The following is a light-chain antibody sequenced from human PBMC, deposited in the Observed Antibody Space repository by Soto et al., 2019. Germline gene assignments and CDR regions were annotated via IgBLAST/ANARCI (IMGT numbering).Light chain of an antibody. Sequence: DIQLTQSHSTLSGSVGDRVTLTCRASQTISSWLAWYQQKPGKAPKLLIYDASSLESGVPSRFSGSGSGTEFTLTISSLQPDDFATYYCQQYNSYSWTFGQGTKVDIK. CDR3: QQYNSYSWT. CDR2: DAS. J-gene: IGKJ1*01. V-gene: IGKV1-5*01. CDR1: QTISSW.